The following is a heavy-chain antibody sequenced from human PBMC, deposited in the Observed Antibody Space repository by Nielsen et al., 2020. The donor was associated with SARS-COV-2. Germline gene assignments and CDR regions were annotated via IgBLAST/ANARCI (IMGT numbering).Heavy chain of an antibody. D-gene: IGHD6-13*01. CDR3: ARHGSRPQAAAVDWFDP. V-gene: IGHV4-34*01. J-gene: IGHJ5*02. CDR1: GGSFSGYY. Sequence: SETLSLTCAVYGGSFSGYYWSWIRQPPGKGLEWIGEINHSGSTNYNPSLKSRVTISVDTSKNRFSLKLSSVTAADTAVYYCARHGSRPQAAAVDWFDPWGQGTLVTVSS. CDR2: INHSGST.